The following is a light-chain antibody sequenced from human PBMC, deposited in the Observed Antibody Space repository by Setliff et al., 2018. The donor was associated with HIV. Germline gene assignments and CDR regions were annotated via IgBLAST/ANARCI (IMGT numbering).Light chain of an antibody. CDR1: NSNIGSNT. CDR2: SNN. Sequence: QSVLTQPPSASGTPGQRVTISCSGSNSNIGSNTVNWYQQLPGTAPKLLIYSNNQRPSGVPDRFSGSKSGTSASLAISGLQSEDGAVYYCATWDDSLNGQVFGTGTKVTVL. CDR3: ATWDDSLNGQV. J-gene: IGLJ1*01. V-gene: IGLV1-44*01.